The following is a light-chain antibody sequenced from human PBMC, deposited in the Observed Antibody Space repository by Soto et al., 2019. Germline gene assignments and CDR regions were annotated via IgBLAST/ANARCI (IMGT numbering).Light chain of an antibody. CDR3: QQSYSTPRT. Sequence: DVQRTQSPSSLSASVGDRVTITCRASQSIVTYLNWYLQKPGKAPKLLICAASNLQSGVPSRFSGSGSGTDFTLTISSLQPEDFATYYCQQSYSTPRTFGQGTKVDIK. CDR2: AAS. V-gene: IGKV1-39*01. J-gene: IGKJ1*01. CDR1: QSIVTY.